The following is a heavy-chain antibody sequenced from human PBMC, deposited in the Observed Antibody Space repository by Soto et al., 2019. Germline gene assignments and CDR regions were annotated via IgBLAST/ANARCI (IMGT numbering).Heavy chain of an antibody. J-gene: IGHJ4*02. CDR2: ISTYKGNT. CDR1: GYTFTSYG. CDR3: ATRSPAFDY. V-gene: IGHV1-18*01. Sequence: QVQLVQSGPEVKKPGASVKVSCKTSGYTFTSYGISWVRQAPGKGLEWMGWISTYKGNTNYAQTFQGRVTMTTDTSTSTAHMVLRSLRSDDTAVYYCATRSPAFDYWGQGTLVTVSS.